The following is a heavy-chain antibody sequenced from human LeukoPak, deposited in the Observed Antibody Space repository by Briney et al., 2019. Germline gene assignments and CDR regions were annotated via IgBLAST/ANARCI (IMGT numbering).Heavy chain of an antibody. J-gene: IGHJ4*02. Sequence: GASVKVSCKASGGTFSSYAISWVRQAPGQGLEWMGGIIPIFGTAKYAQKFQGRVTITTDESTSTAYMELSSLRSEDTAVYYCARGGYRTPYYFDYWGQGTLVTVSS. D-gene: IGHD5-12*01. CDR3: ARGGYRTPYYFDY. CDR2: IIPIFGTA. CDR1: GGTFSSYA. V-gene: IGHV1-69*05.